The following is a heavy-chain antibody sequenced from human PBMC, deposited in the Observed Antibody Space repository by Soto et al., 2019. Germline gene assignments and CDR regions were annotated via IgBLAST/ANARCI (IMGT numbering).Heavy chain of an antibody. Sequence: SGGSLRLSCVASGFMFDDYGMHWVRQGPGKGLEWVSGISWNSGSIGYAEFVKGRFTIPRDNSKKTLYLQMSSLRADDSAVYFCARGSKDSYPGSRIFDFWGRGTLVTVSS. V-gene: IGHV3-9*01. D-gene: IGHD3-10*01. J-gene: IGHJ4*02. CDR2: ISWNSGSI. CDR1: GFMFDDYG. CDR3: ARGSKDSYPGSRIFDF.